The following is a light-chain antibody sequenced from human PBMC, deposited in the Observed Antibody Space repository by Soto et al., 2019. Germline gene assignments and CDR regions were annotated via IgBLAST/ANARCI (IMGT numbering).Light chain of an antibody. V-gene: IGKV3-15*01. Sequence: EIVMTQSPATLSVSPGERATLSCRASQSVTSNFAWYQQKPGQAPRLLIYGASTRATGIPARFSGSGSGTDFTLTISSLQSEDFAVYYCQQYNNWPITFGQGTQLEIK. CDR3: QQYNNWPIT. CDR2: GAS. CDR1: QSVTSN. J-gene: IGKJ5*01.